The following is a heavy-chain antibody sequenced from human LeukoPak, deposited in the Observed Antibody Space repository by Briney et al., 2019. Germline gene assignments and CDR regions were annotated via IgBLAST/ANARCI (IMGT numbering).Heavy chain of an antibody. Sequence: GGSLRLSCAASGFTFDDYAMHWVRQAPGKGLEWVSGISWNSGSIGYADSVKGRFTISRDNAKNSLYLQMNSLRAEDTALYYCAKDLQEIVVVLAALYGMDVWGQGTTVTVSS. D-gene: IGHD2-2*01. CDR2: ISWNSGSI. V-gene: IGHV3-9*01. CDR1: GFTFDDYA. J-gene: IGHJ6*02. CDR3: AKDLQEIVVVLAALYGMDV.